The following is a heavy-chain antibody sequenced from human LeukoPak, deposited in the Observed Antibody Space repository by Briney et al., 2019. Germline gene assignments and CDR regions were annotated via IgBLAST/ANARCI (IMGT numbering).Heavy chain of an antibody. CDR3: ARLPPRITMVRGVMLDY. Sequence: SEALSLTCAVSGGSFSGYYWSWIRQPPGKGLEWIGEINHSGSTNYNPSPKSRVTISVDTSKNQFSLKLSSVTAADTAVYYCARLPPRITMVRGVMLDYWGQGTLVTVSS. J-gene: IGHJ4*02. V-gene: IGHV4-34*01. CDR1: GGSFSGYY. D-gene: IGHD3-10*01. CDR2: INHSGST.